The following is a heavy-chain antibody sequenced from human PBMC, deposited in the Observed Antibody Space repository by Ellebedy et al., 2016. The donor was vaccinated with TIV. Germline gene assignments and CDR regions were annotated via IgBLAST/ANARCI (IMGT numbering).Heavy chain of an antibody. CDR3: ARVSSSAYWYFDL. J-gene: IGHJ2*01. V-gene: IGHV6-1*01. CDR2: TYYRSKWFN. CDR1: GDSVSSNNAA. D-gene: IGHD6-6*01. Sequence: MPSETLSLTCDISGDSVSSNNAAWNWVRHSPSRGLEWLGRTYYRSKWFNNYAMSLKSRITINPDTSKNQFSLQLSTVTPEDTAVYYCARVSSSAYWYFDLWGRGTLVTVSS.